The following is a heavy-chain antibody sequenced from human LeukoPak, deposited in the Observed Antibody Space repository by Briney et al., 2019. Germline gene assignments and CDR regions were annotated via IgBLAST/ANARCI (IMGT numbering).Heavy chain of an antibody. D-gene: IGHD4-17*01. V-gene: IGHV3-30*02. Sequence: PGGSLRLSCAASGFTFSSYGMHWVRRAPGKGLEWVAFIRYDGSSKYYADSVKGRFTISRDNSKSIAYLQMNSLKTEDTAVYYCTRLIATVTTYYFDYWGLGTLVTVSS. CDR2: IRYDGSSK. J-gene: IGHJ4*02. CDR3: TRLIATVTTYYFDY. CDR1: GFTFSSYG.